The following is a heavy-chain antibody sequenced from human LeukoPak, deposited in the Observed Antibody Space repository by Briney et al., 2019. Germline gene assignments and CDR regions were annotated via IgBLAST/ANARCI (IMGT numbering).Heavy chain of an antibody. CDR2: ISYDGSNK. D-gene: IGHD1-26*01. J-gene: IGHJ4*02. Sequence: QPGGSLRLSCAASGFTFSSYGMHWARQAPGKGLEWVAVISYDGSNKYYADSVKGRFTISRDNSKNTLYLQMNSLRAEDTALYYCVKDGPGGGSRVAFDYWGQGTLVTVSS. V-gene: IGHV3-30*18. CDR1: GFTFSSYG. CDR3: VKDGPGGGSRVAFDY.